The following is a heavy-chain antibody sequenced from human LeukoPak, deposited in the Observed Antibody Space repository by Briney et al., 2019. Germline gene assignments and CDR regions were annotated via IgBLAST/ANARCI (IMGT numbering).Heavy chain of an antibody. D-gene: IGHD3-9*01. CDR2: INHSGST. CDR1: GGSFSGYY. Sequence: SETLSLTCSVYGGSFSGYYWSWIRQPPGKGLEWIGEINHSGSTNYNPSLKSRVTISVDTSKNQFPLKLSSVTAADTAVYYCARGALLLRRYFDWAIPKRPNWFDPWGQGTLVTVSS. V-gene: IGHV4-34*01. J-gene: IGHJ5*02. CDR3: ARGALLLRRYFDWAIPKRPNWFDP.